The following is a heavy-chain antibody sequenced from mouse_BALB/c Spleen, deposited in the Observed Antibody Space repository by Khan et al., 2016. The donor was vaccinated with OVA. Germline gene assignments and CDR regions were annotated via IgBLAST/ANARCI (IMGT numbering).Heavy chain of an antibody. V-gene: IGHV1-87*01. CDR1: GYTFTGYW. J-gene: IGHJ2*01. CDR2: IYPGDGNT. D-gene: IGHD1-3*01. Sequence: QVQLQQPGTELARPGASVNLSCKASGYTFTGYWIQWVKQRPGQGLEWIGAIYPGDGNTRYTQKFKGKATLTADKSSSTAYMQLSSLASEDSAVYYCARGGITRGYFDYWGQGTTLTVSS. CDR3: ARGGITRGYFDY.